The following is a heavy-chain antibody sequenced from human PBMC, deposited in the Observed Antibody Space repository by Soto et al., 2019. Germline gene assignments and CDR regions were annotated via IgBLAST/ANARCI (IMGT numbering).Heavy chain of an antibody. CDR1: GYTFTSYE. CDR3: ARGRDIVLVPPGISFDY. Sequence: QVQLVQSGAEVKKPGASVKVSCKASGYTFTSYEINWVRQAPGQGLEWMGWMNPNSGKTGYGQKFQGRVTMTRDISQTTIYMEWRSLGSEDAAVYFWARGRDIVLVPPGISFDYWGQGTLVTVFS. D-gene: IGHD2-2*01. J-gene: IGHJ4*02. CDR2: MNPNSGKT. V-gene: IGHV1-8*01.